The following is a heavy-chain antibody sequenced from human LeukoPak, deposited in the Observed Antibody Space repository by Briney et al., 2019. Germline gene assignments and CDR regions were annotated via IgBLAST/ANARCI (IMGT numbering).Heavy chain of an antibody. CDR3: GRGVRIGPLDS. D-gene: IGHD1-1*01. CDR2: INPSGGST. CDR1: GYTFTRYY. Sequence: ASVKVSCKASGYTFTRYYMHWVRQAPGQGLEWMGIINPSGGSTSYAQKFQGRVTMTRDTSTSTVYMELSSLRSEDTAVYYCGRGVRIGPLDSWGPGTLVTVSS. V-gene: IGHV1-46*01. J-gene: IGHJ4*02.